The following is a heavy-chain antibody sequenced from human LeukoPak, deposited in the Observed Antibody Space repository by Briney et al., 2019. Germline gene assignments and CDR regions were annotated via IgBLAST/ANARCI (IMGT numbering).Heavy chain of an antibody. J-gene: IGHJ5*02. CDR2: IYSGGST. CDR1: GLIVSINY. V-gene: IGHV3-53*01. CDR3: AKGYSNGYGA. D-gene: IGHD6-19*01. Sequence: GGSLRLSCAASGLIVSINYMSWVRQAPGKGLEWVSVIYSGGSTDYADAVRGRFTISRDNSRNTLQLQMNSLRAEDTAVYYCAKGYSNGYGAWGQGTLVTVSS.